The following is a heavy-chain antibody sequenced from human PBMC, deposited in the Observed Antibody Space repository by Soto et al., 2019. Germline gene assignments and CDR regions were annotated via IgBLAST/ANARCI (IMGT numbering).Heavy chain of an antibody. J-gene: IGHJ4*02. V-gene: IGHV4-30-4*01. CDR1: GGSISSGDYY. D-gene: IGHD3-10*01. Sequence: SETLSLTCTVSGGSISSGDYYWSWIRQPPGRGLEWIGYIYYSGSTYYNPSLKSRVTISVDTSKNQFSLKLSSVTAADTAVYYCARGTYGSGMSYWGQGTLVTVSS. CDR2: IYYSGST. CDR3: ARGTYGSGMSY.